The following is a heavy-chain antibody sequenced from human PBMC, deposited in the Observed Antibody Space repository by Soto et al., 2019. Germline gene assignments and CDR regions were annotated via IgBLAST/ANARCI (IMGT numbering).Heavy chain of an antibody. Sequence: QVQLVEAGGGVVQPGASLRLSCAASGFRFSGFAMHWVRQAPGKGLEWVAVTSFDASENFYVDSVKGRFSISRDDSHNTVFLQMNGLRPEDTCIYYCARDLGGYVHLYDKSNYWGQGTLVNVSS. CDR2: TSFDASEN. V-gene: IGHV3-30*04. D-gene: IGHD5-12*01. CDR1: GFRFSGFA. J-gene: IGHJ4*02. CDR3: ARDLGGYVHLYDKSNY.